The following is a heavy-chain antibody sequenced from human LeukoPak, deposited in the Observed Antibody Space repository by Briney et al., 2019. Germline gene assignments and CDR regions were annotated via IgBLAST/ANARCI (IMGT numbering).Heavy chain of an antibody. J-gene: IGHJ4*02. Sequence: SETLSLXCAVYGGSFSGYYWIWIRQPPGKGLEWIGEINHSGSTNYNPSLRSRVTISVDTSKNQFSLKLSSVTAADTAVYYCAREPRGSGSYYNGGFDYWGQGTLVTVSS. V-gene: IGHV4-34*01. CDR2: INHSGST. CDR1: GGSFSGYY. D-gene: IGHD3-10*01. CDR3: AREPRGSGSYYNGGFDY.